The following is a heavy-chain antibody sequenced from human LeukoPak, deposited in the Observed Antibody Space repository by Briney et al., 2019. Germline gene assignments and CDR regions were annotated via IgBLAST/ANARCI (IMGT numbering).Heavy chain of an antibody. D-gene: IGHD6-13*01. CDR3: ARDRRRGIAAAGIIDY. Sequence: GGSLRLSCAASGFTFSSYWMHWVRQAPGKGLVWVSRINSDGSSTSYADSVKGRFTISRDNARNTLYLQMNSLRAEDTAVYYCARDRRRGIAAAGIIDYWGQGTLVTVSS. CDR2: INSDGSST. J-gene: IGHJ4*02. CDR1: GFTFSSYW. V-gene: IGHV3-74*01.